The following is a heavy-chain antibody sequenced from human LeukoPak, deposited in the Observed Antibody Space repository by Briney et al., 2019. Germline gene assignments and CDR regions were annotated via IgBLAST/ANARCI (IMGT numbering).Heavy chain of an antibody. CDR2: ISSSSSTI. D-gene: IGHD5-24*01. Sequence: PGGSLRLSCAASGFTFSSYSMNWVRRAPGKGLEWVSYISSSSSTIYYADSVKGRFTISRDNAKNSLYLQMNSLRAEDTAVYYCASTSLLQFNAFDIWGQGTMVTVSS. V-gene: IGHV3-48*01. J-gene: IGHJ3*02. CDR3: ASTSLLQFNAFDI. CDR1: GFTFSSYS.